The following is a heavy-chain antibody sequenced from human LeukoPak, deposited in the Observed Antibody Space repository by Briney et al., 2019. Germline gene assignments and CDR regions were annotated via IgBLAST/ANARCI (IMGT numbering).Heavy chain of an antibody. V-gene: IGHV3-23*01. CDR1: GFTFSSYA. J-gene: IGHJ4*02. CDR3: DDVICNKRHFDY. Sequence: GGSLRLSCAPCGFTFSSYAMSWVRQAPGQGLEWVSTISGYDNATFYADSVKGRFAISRDNSRNTLYLQMHSLKPEDTAVYYCDDVICNKRHFDYWGQGTLVTVSS. CDR2: ISGYDNAT. D-gene: IGHD1/OR15-1a*01.